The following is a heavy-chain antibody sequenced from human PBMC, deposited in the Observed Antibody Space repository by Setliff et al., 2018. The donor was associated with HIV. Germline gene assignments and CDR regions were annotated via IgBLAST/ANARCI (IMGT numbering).Heavy chain of an antibody. J-gene: IGHJ4*02. Sequence: SVKVSCKISGGTLSSHALSWVRQAPGQGLEWMGGIIPIFDRTNYAQRFQGRVSITADASTSTAYMELSSLRSEDTAMYFCARDNYYDTSGAIGYWGQGTMVTVSS. V-gene: IGHV1-69*13. CDR3: ARDNYYDTSGAIGY. CDR2: IIPIFDRT. CDR1: GGTLSSHA. D-gene: IGHD3-22*01.